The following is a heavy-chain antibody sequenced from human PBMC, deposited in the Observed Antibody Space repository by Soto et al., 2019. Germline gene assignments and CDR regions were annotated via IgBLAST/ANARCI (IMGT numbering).Heavy chain of an antibody. CDR2: INPSSGRT. CDR1: GYTFTSYS. D-gene: IGHD2-8*01. J-gene: IGHJ6*02. V-gene: IGHV1-46*01. CDR3: ARDHNFGFILYAREV. Sequence: ASVNVSCKASGYTFTSYSMHWVRQAPGQGLEWMGIINPSSGRTSYAQNFQGRVTMTSDTSTSIVYMEMSSLKSEDTAVYYCARDHNFGFILYAREVWGHGTTVSVSS.